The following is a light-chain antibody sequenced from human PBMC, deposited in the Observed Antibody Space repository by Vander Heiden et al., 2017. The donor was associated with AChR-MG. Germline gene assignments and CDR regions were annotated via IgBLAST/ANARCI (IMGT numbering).Light chain of an antibody. CDR3: QSYDSSLSNVV. J-gene: IGLJ2*01. CDR1: SPNIGAGYD. V-gene: IGLV1-40*01. CDR2: GNS. Sequence: QSVLTQPPSVSGAPGQRVTISCTGSSPNIGAGYDVHWYQQLPGTAPKLLISGNSTRPSGVPDRFSGSKSGTSASLAITGLQAEDEADYYCQSYDSSLSNVVFGGGTKLTVL.